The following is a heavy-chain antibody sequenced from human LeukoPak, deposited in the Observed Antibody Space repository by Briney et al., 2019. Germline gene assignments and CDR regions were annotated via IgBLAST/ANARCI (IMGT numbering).Heavy chain of an antibody. CDR3: ASVKGEMATTNAFDI. CDR2: ISAYNGNT. V-gene: IGHV1-18*01. CDR1: GYTSTSYG. Sequence: GASVKVSCKASGYTSTSYGISWVRQAPGQGLEWMGWISAYNGNTNYAQKLQGRVTMTTDTSTSTAYMELRSLRSDDTAVYYCASVKGEMATTNAFDIWGQGTMVTVSS. J-gene: IGHJ3*02. D-gene: IGHD5-24*01.